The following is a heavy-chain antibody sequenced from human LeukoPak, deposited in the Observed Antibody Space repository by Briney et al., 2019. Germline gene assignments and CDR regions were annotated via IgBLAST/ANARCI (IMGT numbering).Heavy chain of an antibody. Sequence: ASVKVSCKASGYTFTSYGISWVRQAPEQGLEWMGWISAYNGNTNYAQKLQGRVTMTTDTSTSTAYMELRSLRSDDTAVYYCARDFPYSSGWYIEGVDYWGQGTLVTVSS. V-gene: IGHV1-18*01. CDR3: ARDFPYSSGWYIEGVDY. J-gene: IGHJ4*02. D-gene: IGHD6-19*01. CDR2: ISAYNGNT. CDR1: GYTFTSYG.